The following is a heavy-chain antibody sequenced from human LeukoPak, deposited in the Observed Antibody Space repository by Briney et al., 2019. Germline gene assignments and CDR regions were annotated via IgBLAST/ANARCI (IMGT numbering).Heavy chain of an antibody. Sequence: GRSLRLSCTASGFTFGDYAMSWFRQAPGKGLEWVGFIRSKAYGGTTEYAASVKGRFTISRDDSKSIAYLQMNSLKTEDTAVYYCTRGPYLSEYSGSYRGVWFDPWGQGTLVTVSS. CDR1: GFTFGDYA. CDR3: TRGPYLSEYSGSYRGVWFDP. V-gene: IGHV3-49*03. CDR2: IRSKAYGGTT. D-gene: IGHD1-26*01. J-gene: IGHJ5*02.